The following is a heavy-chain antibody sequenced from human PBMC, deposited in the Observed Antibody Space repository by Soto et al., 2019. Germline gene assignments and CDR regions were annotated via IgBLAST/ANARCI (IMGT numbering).Heavy chain of an antibody. CDR3: VRDRDLYRDMLNADL. J-gene: IGHJ4*01. Sequence: HPGGSLRLSCEASGFPISECSMNWVRQAPGKGLEWLSYITVKTGNTLYADSVRGRFTISTDNAGNSVFLQMRSLRDEDTAVYFCVRDRDLYRDMLNADLWSQGTLVTVSS. CDR1: GFPISECS. CDR2: ITVKTGNT. D-gene: IGHD3-16*01. V-gene: IGHV3-48*02.